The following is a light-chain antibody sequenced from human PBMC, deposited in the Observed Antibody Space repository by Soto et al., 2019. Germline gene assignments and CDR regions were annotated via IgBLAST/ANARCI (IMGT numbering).Light chain of an antibody. CDR1: SGHSSYI. V-gene: IGLV4-60*02. CDR3: ETWDSNTHV. J-gene: IGLJ1*01. Sequence: QLVLTQSSSASASLGSSVKLTCTLSSGHSSYIIAWHQQQPGKAPRYLMKLEGSGSYNKRSGVPDRFSGSSSGADRYLTIANLQFEDEADYYCETWDSNTHVFGTGTKLTVL. CDR2: LEGSGSY.